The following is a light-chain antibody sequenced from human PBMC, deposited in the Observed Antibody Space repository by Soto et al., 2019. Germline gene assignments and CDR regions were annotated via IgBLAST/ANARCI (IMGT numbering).Light chain of an antibody. J-gene: IGKJ2*01. CDR2: GAS. CDR3: QQYGSSPLYT. V-gene: IGKV3-20*01. CDR1: QSVSSSY. Sequence: EIVLTQSPGTLSLSPGERATLSCRASQSVSSSYLAWYQQKHGQAPRLLIYGASSRATGIPDRFSGSGSGTDFTLTISGLEPEDFAQYYCQQYGSSPLYTFGQGTKLEIK.